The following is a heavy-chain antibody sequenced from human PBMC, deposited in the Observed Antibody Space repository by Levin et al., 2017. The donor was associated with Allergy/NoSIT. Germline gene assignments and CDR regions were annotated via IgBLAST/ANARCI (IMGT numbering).Heavy chain of an antibody. CDR3: ARVGLWFGELYPAYGDYYYYGMDV. CDR1: GYTFTGYY. D-gene: IGHD3-10*01. Sequence: GESLKISCKASGYTFTGYYMHWVRQAPGQGLEWMGWINPNSGGTNYAQKFQGRVTMTRDTSISTAYMELSRLRSDDTAVYYCARVGLWFGELYPAYGDYYYYGMDVWGQGTTVTVSS. J-gene: IGHJ6*02. V-gene: IGHV1-2*02. CDR2: INPNSGGT.